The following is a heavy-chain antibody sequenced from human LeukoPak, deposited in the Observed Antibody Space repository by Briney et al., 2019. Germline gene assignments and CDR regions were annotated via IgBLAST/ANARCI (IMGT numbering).Heavy chain of an antibody. CDR3: ARQIAVAGPKYFDY. CDR2: IYYSGST. CDR1: GGSISSSSYY. Sequence: KPSETLSLTCTVSGGSISSSSYYWGWIRQPPGKGLEWIGSIYYSGSTYYNPSLKSRVTISVDTSKNQFSLKLSSVTAADTAVYYCARQIAVAGPKYFDYWGQGTLVIVSS. V-gene: IGHV4-39*01. J-gene: IGHJ4*02. D-gene: IGHD6-19*01.